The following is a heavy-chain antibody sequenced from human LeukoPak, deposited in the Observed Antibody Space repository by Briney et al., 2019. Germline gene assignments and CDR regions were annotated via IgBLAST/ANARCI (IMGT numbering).Heavy chain of an antibody. CDR2: ISSSGSTI. V-gene: IGHV3-11*01. CDR1: GFTFSDYY. J-gene: IGHJ4*02. CDR3: ARGLDRAYTISTYREEYDY. D-gene: IGHD2-2*01. Sequence: GGSLRLSCAASGFTFSDYYMSWIRQAPGKGLEWVSYISSSGSTIYYADSVKGRFTISRDNAKNSLYLQMNSLRAEDTAVYYCARGLDRAYTISTYREEYDYWGQGTLVTVSS.